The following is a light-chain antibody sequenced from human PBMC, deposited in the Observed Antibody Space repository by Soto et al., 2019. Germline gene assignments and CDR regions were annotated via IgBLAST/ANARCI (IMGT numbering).Light chain of an antibody. J-gene: IGLJ1*01. CDR1: SSDVGGYIY. CDR2: EAS. CDR3: CSYAHNNNFGYL. Sequence: QSALTQPASVSGSPGQSITISCTGTSSDVGGYIYVSWYQHHPGKAPKLMIYEASKRPSGVPDRFSGSKSGNTASLTVSGLQAEDEADYYCCSYAHNNNFGYLFGTGTKVTVL. V-gene: IGLV2-8*01.